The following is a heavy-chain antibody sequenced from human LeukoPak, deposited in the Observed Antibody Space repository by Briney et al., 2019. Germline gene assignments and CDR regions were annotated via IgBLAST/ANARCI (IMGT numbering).Heavy chain of an antibody. CDR2: ITGSGGST. V-gene: IGHV3-23*01. CDR3: AKREVGVSKPFDY. D-gene: IGHD1-26*01. J-gene: IGHJ4*02. CDR1: GFTFSSYA. Sequence: GGSLRLSCAASGFTFSSYAMSWVRQASGKGLEWVSAITGSGGSTNYADSVKGRFTISRDNSKNMMYLQMNSLRAEDTAVYYCAKREVGVSKPFDYWGQGTLVTVSS.